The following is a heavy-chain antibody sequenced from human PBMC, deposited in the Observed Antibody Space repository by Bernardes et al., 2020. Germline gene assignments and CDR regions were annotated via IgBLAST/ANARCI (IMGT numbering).Heavy chain of an antibody. J-gene: IGHJ6*03. D-gene: IGHD3-10*01. CDR1: GFTFSSYW. CDR3: AREENYYGSGSYYQANYMDV. CDR2: IKQDGSEK. V-gene: IGHV3-7*03. Sequence: WGSLRLSCAASGFTFSSYWMSWVRQAPGKGLEWVANIKQDGSEKYYVDSVKGRFTISRDNAKNSLYLQMNSLRAEDTAVYYCAREENYYGSGSYYQANYMDVWGKGTTVTVSS.